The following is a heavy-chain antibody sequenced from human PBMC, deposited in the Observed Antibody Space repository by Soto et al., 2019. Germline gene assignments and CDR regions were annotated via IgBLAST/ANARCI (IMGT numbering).Heavy chain of an antibody. CDR3: SRSLNS. J-gene: IGHJ4*02. Sequence: GGSLRLSCAASGFTFSTYWMDWVRKTPGKGLEWVANINQDGSHKNYVDSLKCRFTISRDNDKNPLYLQMSSLTAEDSALYYCSRSLNSWGQGTLVTVS. CDR1: GFTFSTYW. V-gene: IGHV3-7*01. CDR2: INQDGSHK.